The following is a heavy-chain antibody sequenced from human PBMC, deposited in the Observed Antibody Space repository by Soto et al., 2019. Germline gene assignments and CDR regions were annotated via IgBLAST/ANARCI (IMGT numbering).Heavy chain of an antibody. V-gene: IGHV1-46*01. CDR2: INPSGGST. D-gene: IGHD6-19*01. J-gene: IGHJ6*02. Sequence: GASVKVSCKASGYTFTSYYMHWVRQAPGQGLEWMGIINPSGGSTSYAQKFQGRVTMTRDTSTSTVYMELSSLRSEDTAVYYCAREIRAVAGHYYYYYGMDVWGQGTTVTVSS. CDR1: GYTFTSYY. CDR3: AREIRAVAGHYYYYYGMDV.